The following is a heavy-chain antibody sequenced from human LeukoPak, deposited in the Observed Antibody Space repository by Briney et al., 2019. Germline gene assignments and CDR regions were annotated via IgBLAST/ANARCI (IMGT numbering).Heavy chain of an antibody. D-gene: IGHD3-3*01. CDR1: GGYISSSTSF. Sequence: SETLSLTCTVSGGYISSSTSFWAWIRQPPGKGLEWIGNVYYSGNTHYNPSLKSRVTISLDTSKSQFSLRLTSVTAADTAVYFCARHVLYHDYGYWGQGILVAVSS. V-gene: IGHV4-39*01. CDR2: VYYSGNT. J-gene: IGHJ4*02. CDR3: ARHVLYHDYGY.